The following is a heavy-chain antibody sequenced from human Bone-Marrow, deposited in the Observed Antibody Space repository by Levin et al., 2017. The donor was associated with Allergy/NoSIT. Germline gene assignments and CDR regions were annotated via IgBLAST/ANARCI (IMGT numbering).Heavy chain of an antibody. CDR3: AKDQYSSRMNWFDP. CDR2: ISGSGGST. D-gene: IGHD6-13*01. Sequence: LSLTCAASGFTFSSYAMSWVRQAPGKGLEWVSAISGSGGSTYYADSVKGRFTISRDNSKNTLYLQMNSLRAEDTAVYYCAKDQYSSRMNWFDPWGQGTLVTVSS. CDR1: GFTFSSYA. V-gene: IGHV3-23*01. J-gene: IGHJ5*02.